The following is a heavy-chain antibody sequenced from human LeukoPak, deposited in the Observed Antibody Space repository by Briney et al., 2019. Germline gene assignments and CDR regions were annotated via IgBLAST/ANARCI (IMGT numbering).Heavy chain of an antibody. J-gene: IGHJ4*02. CDR1: GFTFSRYH. Sequence: GGSLRLSCAASGFTFSRYHMNWVRQAPGKGLEWVSYISIISSTIYYADSVKGRFTISRDDAKNSVYLQMNSLRADDTAVYYCAGTYERDLDYWGQGTLVTVSS. D-gene: IGHD5-12*01. CDR2: ISIISSTI. V-gene: IGHV3-48*01. CDR3: AGTYERDLDY.